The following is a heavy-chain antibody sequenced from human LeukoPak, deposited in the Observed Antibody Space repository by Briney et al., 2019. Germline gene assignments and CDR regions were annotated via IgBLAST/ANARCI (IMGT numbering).Heavy chain of an antibody. J-gene: IGHJ4*02. V-gene: IGHV4-39*01. CDR1: GGPISSSSYY. Sequence: SETLSLTCSVSGGPISSSSYYWGWIRQPPGKGLEWIGSIHNSGRCSHNPSLKSRLSISVDTSKNQFSLKLRSVTAADTAVYYCARTGYSGYGTQVHWGQGTLVAVSS. CDR3: ARTGYSGYGTQVH. D-gene: IGHD5-12*01. CDR2: IHNSGRC.